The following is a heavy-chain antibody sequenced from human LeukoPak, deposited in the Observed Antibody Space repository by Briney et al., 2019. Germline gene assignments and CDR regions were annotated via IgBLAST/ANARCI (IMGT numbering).Heavy chain of an antibody. D-gene: IGHD3-10*01. V-gene: IGHV4-59*08. CDR3: ARLLRGFYGSGTYYYGTDV. CDR2: IYYSGST. CDR1: GGSISSYY. Sequence: SETLSLTCTVSGGSISSYYWSWIRQPPGKGLEWIGYIYYSGSTNYNPSLKSRVTISVDTSKNQFSLKLSSVTAADTAVYYCARLLRGFYGSGTYYYGTDVWGQGTTVTVSS. J-gene: IGHJ6*02.